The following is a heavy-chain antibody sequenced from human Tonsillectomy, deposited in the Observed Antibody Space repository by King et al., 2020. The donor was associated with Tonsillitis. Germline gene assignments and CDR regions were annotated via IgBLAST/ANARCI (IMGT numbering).Heavy chain of an antibody. CDR3: ARGGGPITVAGFDY. V-gene: IGHV4-34*01. CDR1: GGSFSGYY. CDR2: INHSGST. Sequence: VQLQQWGAGLLKPSETLSLTCAVYGGSFSGYYWSWIRQPPGKGLEWIGEINHSGSTNYNPSLKRRVTISVDTSKNQFSLKLCSVTAADTAVYYCARGGGPITVAGFDYWGQGTLVTVSS. J-gene: IGHJ4*02. D-gene: IGHD6-19*01.